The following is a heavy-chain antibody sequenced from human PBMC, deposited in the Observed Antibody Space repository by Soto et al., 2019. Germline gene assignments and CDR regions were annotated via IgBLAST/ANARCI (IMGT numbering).Heavy chain of an antibody. CDR2: INPSGGST. CDR1: GYTFTSYY. Sequence: QVQLVQSGAEVKKPGASVKVSCKASGYTFTSYYMHWVRQAPGQGLEWMGIINPSGGSTSYAQKFQGGVTMTRDTSTSTVYMELSSLRSEDTAVYYCARVGSSFIGYYYYGMDVWGQGTTVTVSS. D-gene: IGHD6-6*01. V-gene: IGHV1-46*01. CDR3: ARVGSSFIGYYYYGMDV. J-gene: IGHJ6*02.